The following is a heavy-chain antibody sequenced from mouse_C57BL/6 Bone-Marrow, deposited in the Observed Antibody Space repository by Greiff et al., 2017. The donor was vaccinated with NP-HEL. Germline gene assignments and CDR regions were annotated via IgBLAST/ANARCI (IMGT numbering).Heavy chain of an antibody. J-gene: IGHJ2*01. V-gene: IGHV1-26*01. CDR3: ARGKAFDY. CDR2: INPNNGGT. CDR1: GYTFTDYY. Sequence: VQLQQSGPELVKPGASVKISCKASGYTFTDYYMNWVKQSHGKSLEWIGDINPNNGGTSYNQKFKGKATLTVDKSSSTAYMELRSLTSEDSAVYYCARGKAFDYWGQGTTLTVPS. D-gene: IGHD3-2*02.